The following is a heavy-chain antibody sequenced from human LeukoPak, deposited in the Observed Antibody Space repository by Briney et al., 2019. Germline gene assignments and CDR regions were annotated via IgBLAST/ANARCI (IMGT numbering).Heavy chain of an antibody. CDR1: GGSFSGYY. Sequence: PSETLSLTCAVYGGSFSGYYWSWIRQPPGKGLEWIGEINHSGSTNYDPSLKSRVTISVDTSKNQFSLKLSSVTAADTAVYYCARVGIAALYWFDPWGQGTLVTVSS. CDR3: ARVGIAALYWFDP. D-gene: IGHD6-6*01. J-gene: IGHJ5*02. V-gene: IGHV4-34*01. CDR2: INHSGST.